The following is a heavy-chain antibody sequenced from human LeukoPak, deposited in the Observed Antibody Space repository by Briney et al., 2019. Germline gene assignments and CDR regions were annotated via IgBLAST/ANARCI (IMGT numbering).Heavy chain of an antibody. V-gene: IGHV4-31*03. CDR3: ARQMVRGVTSGVWFDP. Sequence: PSETLSLTCTVSGGSISSGGYYWSWIRQHPGKGLEWIGYIYYSGSTYYNPSLKSRVTISVDTSKNQFSLKLSSVTAADTAVYYCARQMVRGVTSGVWFDPWGQGTLVTVSS. D-gene: IGHD3-10*01. CDR1: GGSISSGGYY. J-gene: IGHJ5*02. CDR2: IYYSGST.